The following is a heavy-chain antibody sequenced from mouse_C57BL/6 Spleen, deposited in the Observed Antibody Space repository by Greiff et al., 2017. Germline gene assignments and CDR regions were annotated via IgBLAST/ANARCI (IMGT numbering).Heavy chain of an antibody. Sequence: ESGPCLVKPSQSLSLTCSVTGYSITSGYYWNWIRQFPGNKLEWMGYISSDGSHNSNPYLQNRISITRDTSKNQFFLKLNSGTTEDTATYYCARHIEYYGSSPAWFAYWGQGTLVTVSA. CDR3: ARHIEYYGSSPAWFAY. D-gene: IGHD1-1*01. CDR2: ISSDGSH. V-gene: IGHV3-6*01. J-gene: IGHJ3*01. CDR1: GYSITSGYY.